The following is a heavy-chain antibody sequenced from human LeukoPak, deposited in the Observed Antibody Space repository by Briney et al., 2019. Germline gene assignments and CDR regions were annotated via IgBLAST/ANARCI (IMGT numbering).Heavy chain of an antibody. D-gene: IGHD3-9*01. V-gene: IGHV3-13*01. CDR1: GFTFSSYD. CDR2: IGTAGDT. Sequence: GGSLRLSCAASGFTFSSYDMHWVRQATGKGLEWVSAIGTAGDTYYPGSVKGRFTISRENAKNSLYLQMNSLRAGDTAVYYCARATLGVDWSQSTSYGMDVWGQGTTVTVSS. J-gene: IGHJ6*02. CDR3: ARATLGVDWSQSTSYGMDV.